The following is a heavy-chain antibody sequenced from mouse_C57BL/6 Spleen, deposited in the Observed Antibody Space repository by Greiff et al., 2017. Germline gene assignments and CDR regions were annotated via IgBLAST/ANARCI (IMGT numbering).Heavy chain of an antibody. Sequence: QVQLQQPGTELVKPGASVKLSCKASGYTFTSYWMHWVKQRPGQGLEWIGNINPSNGGTNYNEKFKSKATLTVDKSSSTAYMQLSGLTSEDSAVYYCARKLGQGYWYFDVWGTGTTVTVSS. CDR3: ARKLGQGYWYFDV. V-gene: IGHV1-53*01. CDR1: GYTFTSYW. CDR2: INPSNGGT. D-gene: IGHD4-1*01. J-gene: IGHJ1*03.